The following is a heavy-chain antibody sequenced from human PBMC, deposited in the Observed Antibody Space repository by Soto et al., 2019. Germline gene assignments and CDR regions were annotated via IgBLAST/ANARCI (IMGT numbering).Heavy chain of an antibody. CDR3: ARHIGGQDIVVVSATIRDFYGMDV. J-gene: IGHJ6*02. CDR1: GYSFTSYW. D-gene: IGHD2-2*02. V-gene: IGHV5-10-1*01. Sequence: GESLKISCKGSGYSFTSYWITWVRQMPGKGLEWMGRIDPSDSSTNYSPSFQGHVTISADKSITTAYLQWSSLKASDTAMYYCARHIGGQDIVVVSATIRDFYGMDVWGQGTTVTVSS. CDR2: IDPSDSST.